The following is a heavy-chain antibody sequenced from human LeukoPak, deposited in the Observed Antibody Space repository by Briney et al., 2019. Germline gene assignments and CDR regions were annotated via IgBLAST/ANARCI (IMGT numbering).Heavy chain of an antibody. Sequence: SETLSLTCTVSGGSISSYYWSWIRQPAGKGLEWIGRIYTSGSTNYNPSLKSRVTMSVDTSKNQFSLKLSSVTAADTAVYYCPRDPPQKADELRSPRGGYYYGMDVWGQGTTVTVSS. CDR3: PRDPPQKADELRSPRGGYYYGMDV. V-gene: IGHV4-4*07. CDR2: IYTSGST. J-gene: IGHJ6*02. CDR1: GGSISSYY. D-gene: IGHD1-7*01.